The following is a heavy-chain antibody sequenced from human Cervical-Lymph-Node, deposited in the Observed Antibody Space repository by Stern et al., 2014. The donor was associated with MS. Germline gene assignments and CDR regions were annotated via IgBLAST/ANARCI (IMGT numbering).Heavy chain of an antibody. J-gene: IGHJ6*02. Sequence: EVQLVESGGGVVRPGGSLRLSCTASGFTFSDYGIGWVRQAPGKGLGWGSALSWNGGNIGYADSVKGRFTISRDNAKSSLYLQMNSLRDEDTASYHCAREWFRDAHFYGMDVWGQGTTVTVSS. D-gene: IGHD3-10*01. CDR3: AREWFRDAHFYGMDV. CDR2: LSWNGGNI. V-gene: IGHV3-20*01. CDR1: GFTFSDYG.